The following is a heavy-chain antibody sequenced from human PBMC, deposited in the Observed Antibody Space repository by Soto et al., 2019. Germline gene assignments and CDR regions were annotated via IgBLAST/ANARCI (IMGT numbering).Heavy chain of an antibody. D-gene: IGHD2-15*01. V-gene: IGHV3-23*01. CDR3: AKGKGEYCSGGDCYSFGFDS. CDR2: VSGDADYT. CDR1: GLDFSNYF. Sequence: GGSLRLSCAVSGLDFSNYFMSWVRQAPGKELEWVSSVSGDADYTHYADAVKGRFTISRDNSNNTLYLQMNTLRVEDAAVYYCAKGKGEYCSGGDCYSFGFDSWGQGTPVTVSS. J-gene: IGHJ5*01.